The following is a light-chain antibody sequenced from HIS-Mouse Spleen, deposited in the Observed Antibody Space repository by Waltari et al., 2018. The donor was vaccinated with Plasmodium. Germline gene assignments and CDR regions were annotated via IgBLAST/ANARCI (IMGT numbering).Light chain of an antibody. Sequence: SSELTQDPAVSVALGQTVRITCQGDSLRSYYASWYQQKPGQAPVLVIYGKNNRPSAIPDRFSGSSSGNTASLTITGAQAEDEADYYCNSRDSSGNHLWVFGGGTKLTVL. CDR2: GKN. V-gene: IGLV3-19*01. CDR3: NSRDSSGNHLWV. CDR1: SLRSYY. J-gene: IGLJ3*02.